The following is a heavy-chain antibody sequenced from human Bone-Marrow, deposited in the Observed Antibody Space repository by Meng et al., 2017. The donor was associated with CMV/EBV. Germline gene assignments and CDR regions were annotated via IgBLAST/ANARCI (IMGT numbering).Heavy chain of an antibody. Sequence: SEPLSLTCTVSGGSISSCSYYWGWIRQPPGKGLEWIGSIYYSGSTYYNPSLKSRVTISVVTSKNQFSLKLSSVTAADTAVYYCAVLWRGRVDYWGQGTLVTVSS. CDR1: GGSISSCSYY. D-gene: IGHD2-21*01. CDR2: IYYSGST. CDR3: AVLWRGRVDY. J-gene: IGHJ4*02. V-gene: IGHV4-39*01.